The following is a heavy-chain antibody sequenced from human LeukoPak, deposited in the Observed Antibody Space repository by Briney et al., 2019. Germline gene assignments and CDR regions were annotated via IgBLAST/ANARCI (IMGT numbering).Heavy chain of an antibody. CDR3: ARTMVRGEYYYYYYYMDV. D-gene: IGHD3-10*01. CDR1: GYTFTGYG. J-gene: IGHJ6*03. V-gene: IGHV1-69*13. Sequence: GASVKLSCKASGYTFTGYGISWVRQAPGQGLEWMGGIIPIFGTTNYAQKFQGRVTITADESTSTAYMELSSLRSEDTAVYYCARTMVRGEYYYYYYYMDVWGKGTTVTVSS. CDR2: IIPIFGTT.